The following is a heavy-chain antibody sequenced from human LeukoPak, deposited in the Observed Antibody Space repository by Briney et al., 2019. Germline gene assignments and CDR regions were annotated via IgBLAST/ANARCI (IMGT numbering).Heavy chain of an antibody. D-gene: IGHD2-15*01. CDR1: GDSVSSNSAA. J-gene: IGHJ5*02. Sequence: SQARSLTCAISGDSVSSNSAAWNWLRQSPSRGLEGLGRLYHRSKWYNDYAVSVKSRITMNPDTSNNQFSLQLSSVTPEDTAVYYCARVVGYCSGGSCYDNWFDPWGQGTLVTVSS. V-gene: IGHV6-1*01. CDR2: LYHRSKWYN. CDR3: ARVVGYCSGGSCYDNWFDP.